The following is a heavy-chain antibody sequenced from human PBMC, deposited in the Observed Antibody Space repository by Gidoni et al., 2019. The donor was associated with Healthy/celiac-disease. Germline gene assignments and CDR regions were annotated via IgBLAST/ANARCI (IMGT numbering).Heavy chain of an antibody. Sequence: QVQLVPSGAEVKKPGASGKVSCKASGYTFTSYHMHWVRQAPGQGLEWMGIINPSGGSTSYAQKFQGRVTMARDTSTSTGYMELSSLRSEDTAVYYCATDIVVVTAIPRAYYYYGMDVWGQGTTVTVSS. CDR1: GYTFTSYH. CDR3: ATDIVVVTAIPRAYYYYGMDV. CDR2: INPSGGST. D-gene: IGHD2-21*02. V-gene: IGHV1-46*01. J-gene: IGHJ6*02.